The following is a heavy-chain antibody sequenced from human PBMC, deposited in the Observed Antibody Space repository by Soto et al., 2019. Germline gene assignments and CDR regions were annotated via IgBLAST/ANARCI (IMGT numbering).Heavy chain of an antibody. CDR3: ARDVGYGLIDG. V-gene: IGHV1-18*01. CDR2: INAYNGNT. CDR1: GYTFTSYG. Sequence: QVQLVQSGGEVKKPGASVKVSCKASGYTFTSYGISWVRQAPGQGLEWMGWINAYNGNTNYAQKVQGRVTMTTDTSTSTADMELRSLRSDDTAVYDCARDVGYGLIDGWGQGTLVTVSS. J-gene: IGHJ4*02. D-gene: IGHD5-18*01.